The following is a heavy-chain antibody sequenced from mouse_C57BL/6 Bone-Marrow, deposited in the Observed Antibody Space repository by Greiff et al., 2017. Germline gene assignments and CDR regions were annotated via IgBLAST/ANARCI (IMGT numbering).Heavy chain of an antibody. Sequence: EVKVEESGPGLVKPSQSLSLTCSVTGYSFTSGYYWNWSRQFAGNKLEWMGYISYDGSTNYNPSLKNRISITRDTSKNQFFLKLNSVTTEDTATYYCAREGELSGAMDYWGQGTSVTVSS. CDR3: AREGELSGAMDY. J-gene: IGHJ4*01. CDR2: ISYDGST. V-gene: IGHV3-6*01. CDR1: GYSFTSGYY.